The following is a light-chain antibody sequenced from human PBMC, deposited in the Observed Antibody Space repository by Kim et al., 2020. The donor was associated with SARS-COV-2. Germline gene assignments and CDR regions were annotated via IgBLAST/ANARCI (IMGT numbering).Light chain of an antibody. CDR3: QQFNNWPPFT. V-gene: IGKV3-15*01. J-gene: IGKJ2*01. CDR2: DAT. CDR1: QSVSSN. Sequence: PGERATLACRASQSVSSNLAWYQQKPGQAPRLLIFDATTRATGIPARFSGSGSGTEFTLTISSLQSEDSAVYFCQQFNNWPPFTFGQGTKLEI.